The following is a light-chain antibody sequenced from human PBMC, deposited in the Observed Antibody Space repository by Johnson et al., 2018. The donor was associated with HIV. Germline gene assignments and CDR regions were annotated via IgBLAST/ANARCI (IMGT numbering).Light chain of an antibody. J-gene: IGLJ1*01. CDR1: SSNIGNNY. Sequence: HSVLTQPPSVSAAQGQKVTISCSGSSSNIGNNYVSWYQQLPGTAPKLLIYDNNKRPSGIRYRFSGSKSGTSATLGITGLQPGDAAEYYCGTWDSSLSAGVFGTGTKGTVL. CDR3: GTWDSSLSAGV. CDR2: DNN. V-gene: IGLV1-51*01.